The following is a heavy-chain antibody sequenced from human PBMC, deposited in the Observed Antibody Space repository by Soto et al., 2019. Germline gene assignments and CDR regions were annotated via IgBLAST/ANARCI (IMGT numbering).Heavy chain of an antibody. D-gene: IGHD1-26*01. CDR1: VGTFSSYA. CDR3: ARGSGSYLSNSYFDY. Sequence: GASVKVSCKASVGTFSSYAISWVRQAPGQGLEWMGGIIPIFGTANYAQKFQGRVTITADESTSTAYMELSSLRSEDTAVYYCARGSGSYLSNSYFDYWGQGTLVTVSS. J-gene: IGHJ4*02. V-gene: IGHV1-69*13. CDR2: IIPIFGTA.